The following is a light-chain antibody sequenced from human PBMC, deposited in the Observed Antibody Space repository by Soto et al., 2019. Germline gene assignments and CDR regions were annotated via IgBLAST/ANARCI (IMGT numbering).Light chain of an antibody. CDR1: SSDVGNYKY. CDR2: EVS. CDR3: FSYTSSGTYV. J-gene: IGLJ1*01. Sequence: QSVRTEPASVSVSPGQSITISCTGTSSDVGNYKYVSWYQQHPGKAPKLMIYEVSNRPSGVSNRFSGSKSGNTASLTISGLQAEDETDYYCFSYTSSGTYVFGTGTK. V-gene: IGLV2-14*01.